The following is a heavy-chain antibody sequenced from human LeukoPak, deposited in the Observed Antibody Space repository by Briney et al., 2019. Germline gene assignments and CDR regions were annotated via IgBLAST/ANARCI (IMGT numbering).Heavy chain of an antibody. CDR2: FHATRST. CDR3: ARGDPTGRPGIGFDF. D-gene: IGHD1-26*01. J-gene: IGHJ4*02. CDR1: GGSISSFY. Sequence: PSETLSLTCTVSGGSISSFYWSWIRQPPGKGLEWIGFFHATRSTNYNPSLKSRVSISVDTSKNQVSLGLNSVAAADTAVYYCARGDPTGRPGIGFDFWGQGTLVNVSS. V-gene: IGHV4-4*08.